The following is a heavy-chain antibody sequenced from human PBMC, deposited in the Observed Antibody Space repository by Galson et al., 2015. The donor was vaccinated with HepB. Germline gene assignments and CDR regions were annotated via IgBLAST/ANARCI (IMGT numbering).Heavy chain of an antibody. CDR2: YHTGST. Sequence: YHTGSTYYNPSLKSRVTISVDTSKNQFSLRVRSVTAADTAVYYCARSYRGGRGQYYYYYGMDVWGQGTTVTVSS. CDR3: ARSYRGGRGQYYYYYGMDV. V-gene: IGHV4-30-2*04. J-gene: IGHJ6*02. D-gene: IGHD4-11*01.